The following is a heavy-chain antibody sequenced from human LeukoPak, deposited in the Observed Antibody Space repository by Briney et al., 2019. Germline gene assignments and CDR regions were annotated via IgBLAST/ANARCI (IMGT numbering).Heavy chain of an antibody. Sequence: GRSLRLSCAASGFTFSQYPMHWVRQAPGKGLEWVAVISYDGTNNYRADPVKGRFTISRDNANNTLYLQMNSLRPEDTAVYFCASLMVRGIRDFDHWGQGTLVTVSS. CDR1: GFTFSQYP. V-gene: IGHV3-30*04. J-gene: IGHJ4*02. CDR2: ISYDGTNN. D-gene: IGHD3-10*01. CDR3: ASLMVRGIRDFDH.